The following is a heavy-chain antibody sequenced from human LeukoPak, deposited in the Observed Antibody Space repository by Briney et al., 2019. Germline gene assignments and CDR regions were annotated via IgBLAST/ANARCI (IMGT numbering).Heavy chain of an antibody. D-gene: IGHD1-26*01. CDR2: IRDDGSNT. CDR1: GFTFSSYG. Sequence: GGSLRLSCVASGFTFSSYGMYWVRQAPGKGLEWVAFIRDDGSNTYYADSGKGRFSISRDNSKNTLYLQMNGLRTDDTAVYYCAKDRIVGATSGYYFDYWRQGTLVTVSS. J-gene: IGHJ4*02. CDR3: AKDRIVGATSGYYFDY. V-gene: IGHV3-30*02.